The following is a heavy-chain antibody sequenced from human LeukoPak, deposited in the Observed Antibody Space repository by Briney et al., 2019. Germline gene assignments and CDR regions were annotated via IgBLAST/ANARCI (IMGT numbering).Heavy chain of an antibody. CDR1: GFTFSSYS. V-gene: IGHV3-21*01. D-gene: IGHD6-13*01. CDR2: ISSSSSYI. CDR3: ARAMDSSSLPNWFDP. Sequence: GGSLRLSCAASGFTFSSYSTSWVRQAPGKGLEWVSSISSSSSYIYYADSVKGRFTISRDNAKNSLYLQMNSLRAEDTAVYYCARAMDSSSLPNWFDPWGQGTLVTVSS. J-gene: IGHJ5*02.